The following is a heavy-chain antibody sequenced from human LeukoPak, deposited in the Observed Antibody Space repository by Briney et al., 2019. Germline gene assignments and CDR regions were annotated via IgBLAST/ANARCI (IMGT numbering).Heavy chain of an antibody. CDR1: GFTLSSYS. Sequence: PGGSLRLSCAASGFTLSSYSMNWVRHAPGKGLEWVLYISSSSSTIYYADSVKGRFTISSHNANYSLYLQMYSLRAEHTSVYYCPRLNYYDSSGYPFDYWGQGTLVSVSS. V-gene: IGHV3-48*01. CDR3: PRLNYYDSSGYPFDY. CDR2: ISSSSSTI. D-gene: IGHD3-22*01. J-gene: IGHJ4*02.